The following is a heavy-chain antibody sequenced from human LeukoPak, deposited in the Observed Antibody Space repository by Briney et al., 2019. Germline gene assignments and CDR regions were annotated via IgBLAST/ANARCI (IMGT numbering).Heavy chain of an antibody. D-gene: IGHD3-22*01. CDR3: ARQGNYDSRGYFQVYY. Sequence: SETLSLTCTVSGGSISSSSYYWGWIRQPPGKGLEWIGSIYYSGRTYYNPSLTSRVTISVDTSKNQFSLKLSSVTAADMAVYYCARQGNYDSRGYFQVYYWGQGTLVTVSS. CDR1: GGSISSSSYY. CDR2: IYYSGRT. J-gene: IGHJ4*02. V-gene: IGHV4-39*01.